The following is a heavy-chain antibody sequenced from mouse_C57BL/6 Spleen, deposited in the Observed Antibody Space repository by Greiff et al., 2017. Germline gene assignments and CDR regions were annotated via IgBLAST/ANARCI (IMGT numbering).Heavy chain of an antibody. CDR1: GFTFSSYA. Sequence: EVMLVESGEGLVKPGGSLKLSCAASGFTFSSYAMSWVRQTPEKRLEWVAYISSGGDYIYYADTVKGRFTISSDNARNTLYLQMSSLKSEDTAMYYCTRDYYGGRYFDVWGTGTTVTVSS. D-gene: IGHD1-1*01. V-gene: IGHV5-9-1*02. CDR2: ISSGGDYI. CDR3: TRDYYGGRYFDV. J-gene: IGHJ1*03.